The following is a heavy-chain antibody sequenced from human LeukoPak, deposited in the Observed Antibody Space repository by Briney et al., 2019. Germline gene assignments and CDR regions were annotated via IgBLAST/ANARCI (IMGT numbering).Heavy chain of an antibody. V-gene: IGHV3-23*01. CDR2: ISGGGDTT. D-gene: IGHD5-12*01. CDR3: ARDGYDRSGSGAFDI. J-gene: IGHJ3*02. CDR1: GFTFSSDA. Sequence: GGSLRLSCAASGFTFSSDAMSWVRQAPGKGLEWVSTISGGGDTTYYADSVKGRFTISRDNAKNSLYLQMNSLRAEDTAVYYCARDGYDRSGSGAFDIWGQGTMVTVSS.